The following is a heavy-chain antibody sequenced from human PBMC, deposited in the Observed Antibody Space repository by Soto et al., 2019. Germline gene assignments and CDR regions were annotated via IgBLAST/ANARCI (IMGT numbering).Heavy chain of an antibody. CDR1: GFTFSSYG. J-gene: IGHJ4*02. D-gene: IGHD6-19*01. V-gene: IGHV3-30*18. CDR3: AKDQQWLVLGSVSCDY. Sequence: GESLKISCAASGFTFSSYGMHWVRQAPGKGLEWVAVISYDGSNKYYADSVKGRFTISRDNSKNTLYLQMNSLRAEDTAVYYCAKDQQWLVLGSVSCDYWGQGTLVTVSS. CDR2: ISYDGSNK.